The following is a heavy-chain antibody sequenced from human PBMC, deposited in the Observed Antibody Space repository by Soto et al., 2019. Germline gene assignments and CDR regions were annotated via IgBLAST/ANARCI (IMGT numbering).Heavy chain of an antibody. D-gene: IGHD3-10*01. CDR3: ATPYYYGSGSYPNVYYYYGMDV. CDR2: IWYDGSNK. V-gene: IGHV3-33*01. CDR1: GFTFSLYG. J-gene: IGHJ6*02. Sequence: PGGSLRLSCAASGFTFSLYGMHWVRQAPGKGLEWVAVIWYDGSNKYYADSVKGRFTISRDNSKNTLYLQMNSLRAEDTAVYYCATPYYYGSGSYPNVYYYYGMDVWGQGTTVTVSS.